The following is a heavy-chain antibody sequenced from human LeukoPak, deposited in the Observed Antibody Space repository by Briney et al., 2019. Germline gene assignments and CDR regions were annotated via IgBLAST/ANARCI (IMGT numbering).Heavy chain of an antibody. CDR2: ISSNGGST. Sequence: PGGSLRLSCAASGFTFSSYAMHWVRQAPGKGLEYVSAISSNGGSTYYANSVKGRFTISRDNSKNTLYLQMGSLRAEDMAVYYCARGGTGIAVAGTSDYWGQGALVTVSS. D-gene: IGHD6-19*01. V-gene: IGHV3-64*01. J-gene: IGHJ4*02. CDR3: ARGGTGIAVAGTSDY. CDR1: GFTFSSYA.